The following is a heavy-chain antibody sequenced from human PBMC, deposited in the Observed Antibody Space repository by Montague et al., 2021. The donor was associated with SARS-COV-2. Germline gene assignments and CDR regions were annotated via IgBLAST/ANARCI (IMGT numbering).Heavy chain of an antibody. CDR3: ARAFTLTTKWFDY. CDR2: VFQSGYS. CDR1: GDSISSYY. D-gene: IGHD4-17*01. J-gene: IGHJ5*01. Sequence: SETLSLTCTVSGDSISSYYWTWIRQPPGRGLERIGYVFQSGYSNSNRSLKGRVPISVDTSRNQFYLNLSSVTAADTAVYYCARAFTLTTKWFDYWGQGTLVTVSS. V-gene: IGHV4-59*01.